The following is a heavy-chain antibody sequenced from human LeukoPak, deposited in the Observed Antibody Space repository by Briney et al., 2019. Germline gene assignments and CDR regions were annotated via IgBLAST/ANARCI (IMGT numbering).Heavy chain of an antibody. D-gene: IGHD3-10*01. CDR2: IKSRADGGTP. CDR3: ATQGVLDAFDI. V-gene: IGHV3-15*01. Sequence: GGSLRLSCAASGFTFRGAWMIWVRQAPGKGLEWVGRIKSRADGGTPDYAAPVTGRFTISRDDSNGTLFLQMNSLTTEHTAVYYCATQGVLDAFDIWGQGTMVIVSS. J-gene: IGHJ3*02. CDR1: GFTFRGAW.